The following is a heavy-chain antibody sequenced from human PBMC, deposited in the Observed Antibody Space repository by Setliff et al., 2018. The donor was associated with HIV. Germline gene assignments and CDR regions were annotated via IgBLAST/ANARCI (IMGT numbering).Heavy chain of an antibody. Sequence: PGASLKLYCKGSGYTFNTYWIGWVRQMPGKGLEWMWIIYPDDSDTRYSPSFQGQVTMSVDKSVHTAYLLWTSLKASDTAMYYCARVSTTVTSNFDDWGQGTLVTVSS. D-gene: IGHD4-17*01. CDR3: ARVSTTVTSNFDD. J-gene: IGHJ4*02. CDR1: GYTFNTYW. V-gene: IGHV5-51*01. CDR2: IYPDDSDT.